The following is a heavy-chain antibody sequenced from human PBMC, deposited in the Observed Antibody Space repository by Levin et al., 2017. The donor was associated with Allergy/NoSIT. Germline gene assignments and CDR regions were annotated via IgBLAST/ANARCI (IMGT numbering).Heavy chain of an antibody. CDR2: IDWDDDK. V-gene: IGHV2-70*04. J-gene: IGHJ6*02. D-gene: IGHD2/OR15-2a*01. CDR1: GFSLSTSGMR. CDR3: ARTKMQTDFYGMDV. Sequence: TLSLTCTFSGFSLSTSGMRVSWIRQPPGKALEWLARIDWDDDKFYSTSLKTRLTISKDTSKNQVVLTMTNMDSVDTGTYYCARTKMQTDFYGMDVWGQVTTVTVSS.